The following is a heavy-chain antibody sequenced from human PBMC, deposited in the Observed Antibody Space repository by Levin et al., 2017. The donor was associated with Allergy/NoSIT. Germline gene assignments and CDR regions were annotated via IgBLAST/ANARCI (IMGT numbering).Heavy chain of an antibody. CDR2: IYYSGST. CDR3: ARGGFKAAATDAFDI. J-gene: IGHJ3*02. Sequence: PSETLSLTCTVSGGSISSYYWSWIRQPPGKGLEWIGYIYYSGSTNYNPSLKSRVTISVDTSKNQFSLKLSSVTAADTAVYYCARGGFKAAATDAFDIWGQGTMVTVSS. CDR1: GGSISSYY. D-gene: IGHD6-25*01. V-gene: IGHV4-59*01.